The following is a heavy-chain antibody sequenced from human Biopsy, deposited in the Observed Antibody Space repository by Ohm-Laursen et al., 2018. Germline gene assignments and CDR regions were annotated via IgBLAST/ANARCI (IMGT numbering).Heavy chain of an antibody. CDR1: GFTFSTYV. CDR3: ARELGNGMDA. CDR2: ITGSGRTT. V-gene: IGHV3-23*01. Sequence: GSLRLSCTASGFTFSTYVMTWVRQAPGKGLEWVSGITGSGRTTYYADSVKGRFTISRDNSKNTVYLQMKSLRAEDTAVYYCARELGNGMDAWGQGTPVTVSS. J-gene: IGHJ6*02.